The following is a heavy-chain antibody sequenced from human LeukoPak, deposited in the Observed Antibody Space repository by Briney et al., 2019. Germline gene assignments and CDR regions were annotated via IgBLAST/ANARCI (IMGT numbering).Heavy chain of an antibody. J-gene: IGHJ5*02. V-gene: IGHV4-39*07. CDR3: ARDRLGHGGNSHWFDP. CDR2: IYYSGST. D-gene: IGHD4-23*01. CDR1: GGSISSSSYY. Sequence: PSETLSLTCTVSGGSISSSSYYWGWLRQPPGKGLEWIGSIYYSGSTYYNPSLKSRVTISVDTSKNQFSLKLSSVTAADTAVYYCARDRLGHGGNSHWFDPWGQGTLVTVSS.